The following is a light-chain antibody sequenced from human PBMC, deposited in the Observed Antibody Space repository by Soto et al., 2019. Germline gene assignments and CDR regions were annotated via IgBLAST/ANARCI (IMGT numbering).Light chain of an antibody. CDR1: QSVSSAY. V-gene: IGKV3-20*01. CDR3: QQYGSSPPSVT. J-gene: IGKJ5*01. CDR2: GAS. Sequence: EIVLTQSPGTLSLNKGERVTLSCGASQSVSSAYLAWYQQKRGQAPRLLIYGASNRATGIPDRFSGSGSGTDFTLTISRLEPEDFAVYYCQQYGSSPPSVTFGQGTRLEIK.